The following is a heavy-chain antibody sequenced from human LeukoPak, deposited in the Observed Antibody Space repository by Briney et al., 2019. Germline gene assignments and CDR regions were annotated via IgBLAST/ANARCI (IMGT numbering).Heavy chain of an antibody. V-gene: IGHV3-30-3*01. CDR3: ARDQLLWFGEFTKFDY. CDR2: ISYDGSNK. D-gene: IGHD3-10*01. J-gene: IGHJ4*02. CDR1: GFTFSSYA. Sequence: GGSLRLSCAASGFTFSSYAMHWVRQALGKGLEWVAVISYDGSNKYYADSAKGRFTISRDNSKNTLYLQMNSLRAEDTAVYYCARDQLLWFGEFTKFDYWGQGTLVTVSS.